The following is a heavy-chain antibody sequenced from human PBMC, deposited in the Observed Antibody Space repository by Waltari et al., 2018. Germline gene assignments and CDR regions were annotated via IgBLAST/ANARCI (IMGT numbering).Heavy chain of an antibody. V-gene: IGHV4-4*02. CDR3: ASHGPGYYYYGMDV. CDR1: GGSISSSNW. Sequence: QVQLQESGPGLVKPSGTLSLTCAVSGGSISSSNWWSWVRQPPGKGLEWIGETYHSGSTHYTPSLKRRVTISVDKSKNPFSLKLSSVTAADTAVYYGASHGPGYYYYGMDVWGQGTTVTVSS. CDR2: TYHSGST. J-gene: IGHJ6*02.